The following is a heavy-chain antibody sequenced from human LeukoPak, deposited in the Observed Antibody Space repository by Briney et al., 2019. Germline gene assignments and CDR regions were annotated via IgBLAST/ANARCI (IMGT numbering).Heavy chain of an antibody. Sequence: ASVKVSCKASGYTFTGYYMHWVRQAPGQGLEWMGIINPSGGSTSYAQKFQGRVTMTRDTSTSTVYMELSSLRSEDTAVYYCAREELWGPHTDYWGQGTLVTVSS. CDR1: GYTFTGYY. V-gene: IGHV1-46*01. CDR3: AREELWGPHTDY. J-gene: IGHJ4*02. D-gene: IGHD5-18*01. CDR2: INPSGGST.